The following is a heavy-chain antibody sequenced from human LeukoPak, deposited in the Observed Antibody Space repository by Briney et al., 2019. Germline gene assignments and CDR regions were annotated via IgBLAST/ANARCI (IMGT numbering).Heavy chain of an antibody. D-gene: IGHD3-16*02. CDR1: GYSISSGYY. CDR2: IYHSGST. Sequence: SETLSLTCTVSGYSISSGYYWGWIRQPPGKGLEWIGSIYHSGSTYYNPSLKSRVTISVDTSKNQFSLKLSSVTAANTAMYYCARYRDGFDIWGQGTMVTVSS. CDR3: ARYRDGFDI. V-gene: IGHV4-38-2*02. J-gene: IGHJ3*02.